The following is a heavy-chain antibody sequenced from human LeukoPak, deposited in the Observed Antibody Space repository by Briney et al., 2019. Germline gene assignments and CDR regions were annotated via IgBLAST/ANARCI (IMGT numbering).Heavy chain of an antibody. CDR1: GFTFSSYW. D-gene: IGHD6-19*01. J-gene: IGHJ4*02. Sequence: GGSLRLSCAASGFTFSSYWMSWVRQTPGKGLEWVANIKQDGSEEYYVDSVKGRFIISRDNAKNSLYLQMNSLRVEDTAVYYCARDWPGVAEAGGGFDYWGQGTLVTVSS. CDR3: ARDWPGVAEAGGGFDY. CDR2: IKQDGSEE. V-gene: IGHV3-7*01.